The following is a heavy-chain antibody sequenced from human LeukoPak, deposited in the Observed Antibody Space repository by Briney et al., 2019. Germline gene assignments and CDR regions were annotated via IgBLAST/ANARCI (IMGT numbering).Heavy chain of an antibody. CDR3: ARDRGPYYYDSSGYAY. D-gene: IGHD3-22*01. CDR1: GFTFSSYS. J-gene: IGHJ4*02. CDR2: ISSSSSTI. V-gene: IGHV3-48*02. Sequence: PGGSLRLSCAASGFTFSSYSMNWVRQAPGKGLEWVSYISSSSSTIYYADSVKGRFTISRDNAKNSLYLQMNSLRDEDTAVYYCARDRGPYYYDSSGYAYWGQGTLVTVSS.